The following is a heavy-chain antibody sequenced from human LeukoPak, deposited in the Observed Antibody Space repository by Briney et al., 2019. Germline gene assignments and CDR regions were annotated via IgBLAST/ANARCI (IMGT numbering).Heavy chain of an antibody. V-gene: IGHV1-18*01. CDR3: ARDALSWLLPSQVDY. D-gene: IGHD3-22*01. Sequence: ASVKVSCKASGYTFTSYGISWVRQAPGQGLEWMGWISAYNGNTNYAQKLQGRVTMTTDTSTSTAYMELRSLRSDDTAVYYCARDALSWLLPSQVDYWGQGTLVTVSS. CDR2: ISAYNGNT. J-gene: IGHJ4*02. CDR1: GYTFTSYG.